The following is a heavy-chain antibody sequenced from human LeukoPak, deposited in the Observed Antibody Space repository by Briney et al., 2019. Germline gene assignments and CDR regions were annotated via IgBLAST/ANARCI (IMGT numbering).Heavy chain of an antibody. V-gene: IGHV4-4*02. Sequence: PSGTLSLTCAVSGGSISSSNWWSWVRQPPGKGLEWIGEIFHRGSTNYNPSLKSRVTILVDKSKNQFSLKLSSVTAADTAVYYCARGHPGDYSDFQFDYWGQGTLVTVSS. CDR2: IFHRGST. D-gene: IGHD4-11*01. CDR1: GGSISSSNW. CDR3: ARGHPGDYSDFQFDY. J-gene: IGHJ4*02.